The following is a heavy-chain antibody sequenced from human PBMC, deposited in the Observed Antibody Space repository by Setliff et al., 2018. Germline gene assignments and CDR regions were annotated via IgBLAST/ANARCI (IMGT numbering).Heavy chain of an antibody. CDR1: GYTFTRHY. CDR2: INPSSGRT. Sequence: RASVKVSCKASGYTFTRHYMHWVRQAPGLGLEWMGTINPSSGRTSYAQKFQGRVTMTRDTSTSTVYMDMSSMRSEDTAVYYCARDVFPYHYEGAFDIWGQGTMVTVSS. J-gene: IGHJ3*02. CDR3: ARDVFPYHYEGAFDI. V-gene: IGHV1-46*01. D-gene: IGHD3-22*01.